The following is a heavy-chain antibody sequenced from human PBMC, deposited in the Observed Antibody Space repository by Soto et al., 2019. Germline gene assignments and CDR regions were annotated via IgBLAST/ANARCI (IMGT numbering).Heavy chain of an antibody. CDR3: AKGVALGYCTSTSCHNYYMDV. J-gene: IGHJ6*03. CDR2: ISWNSGSI. CDR1: GFTFDDYA. V-gene: IGHV3-9*01. D-gene: IGHD2-2*02. Sequence: GGSLRLSCSASGFTFDDYAMHWVRQAPGKGLEWVSGISWNSGSIAYADSVKGRFTISRDNAKNSLYLQMNSLRAEDTALYYCAKGVALGYCTSTSCHNYYMDVWGKGTTVTVS.